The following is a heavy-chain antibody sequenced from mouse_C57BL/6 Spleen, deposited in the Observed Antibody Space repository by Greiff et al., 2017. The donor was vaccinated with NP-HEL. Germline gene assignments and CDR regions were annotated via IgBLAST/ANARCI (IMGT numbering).Heavy chain of an antibody. CDR2: ISSGSSTI. CDR3: ALLFITTVVADY. D-gene: IGHD1-1*01. CDR1: GFTFSDYG. V-gene: IGHV5-17*01. Sequence: VQLQQSGGGLVKPGGSLKLSCAASGFTFSDYGMHWVRQAPEKGLEWVAYISSGSSTIYYADTVKGRFTISRDNAKNTLFLQMTSLRSEDTAMYYCALLFITTVVADYWGQGTTLTVSS. J-gene: IGHJ2*01.